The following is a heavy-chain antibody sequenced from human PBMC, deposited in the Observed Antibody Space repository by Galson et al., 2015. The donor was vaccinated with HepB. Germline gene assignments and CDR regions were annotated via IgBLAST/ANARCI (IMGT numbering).Heavy chain of an antibody. CDR2: ISSSSSYI. V-gene: IGHV3-21*01. Sequence: SLRLSCAASGFTFSSYSMNWVRQAPGKGLEWVSSISSSSSYIYYADSVKGRFTISRDNAKNSLYLQMNSLRAEDTAVYYCARSTVDYYYYYGMDVWGQGTTVTVSS. CDR1: GFTFSSYS. D-gene: IGHD4-23*01. CDR3: ARSTVDYYYYYGMDV. J-gene: IGHJ6*02.